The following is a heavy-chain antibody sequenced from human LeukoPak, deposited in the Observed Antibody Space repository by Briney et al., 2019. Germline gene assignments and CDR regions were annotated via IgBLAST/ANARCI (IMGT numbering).Heavy chain of an antibody. CDR2: TNLNSGDT. CDR1: GYTFIDYY. D-gene: IGHD3-10*01. V-gene: IGHV1-2*02. J-gene: IGHJ4*02. CDR3: ARTLFGGPHDH. Sequence: ASVKVSCKASGYTFIDYYMYWVRQAPGQGREWMGWTNLNSGDTHYAQKFQGRVTMTRDTSIATAYMELSSLTSDDTAVYYCARTLFGGPHDHWGQGTLVTVSS.